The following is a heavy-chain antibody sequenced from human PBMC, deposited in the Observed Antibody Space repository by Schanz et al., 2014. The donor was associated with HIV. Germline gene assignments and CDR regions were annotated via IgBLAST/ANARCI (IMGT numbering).Heavy chain of an antibody. CDR2: IWNDGSNT. CDR3: TRGRFLERGGMDV. V-gene: IGHV3-33*01. D-gene: IGHD3-3*01. CDR1: GFTFSDYG. J-gene: IGHJ6*02. Sequence: QVQLVESGGGVVQPGRSLRLSCAASGFTFSDYGMHWVRQAPGKGLEWVAVIWNDGSNTFYADSVKGRFTISRDNSKKTVFLQMNSLRAEDTAVYFCTRGRFLERGGMDVWGQGTAVTVSS.